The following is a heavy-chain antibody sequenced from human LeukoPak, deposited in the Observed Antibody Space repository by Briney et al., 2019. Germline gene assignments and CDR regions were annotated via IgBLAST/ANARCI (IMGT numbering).Heavy chain of an antibody. D-gene: IGHD2-8*01. J-gene: IGHJ4*02. V-gene: IGHV4-38-2*02. CDR1: GGSMSSYY. CDR3: ARDCTNGVCLDY. Sequence: SETLSLTCTVSGGSMSSYYWSWIRQPPGKGLEWIGSIYHSGSTYYNPSLKSRVTISVDTSKNQFSLKLSSVTAADTAVYYCARDCTNGVCLDYWGQGTLVTVSS. CDR2: IYHSGST.